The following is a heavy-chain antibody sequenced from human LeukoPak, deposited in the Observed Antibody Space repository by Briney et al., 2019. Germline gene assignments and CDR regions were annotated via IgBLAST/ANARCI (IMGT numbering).Heavy chain of an antibody. Sequence: PGGSLRLSCAASGFTFSNAWMSWVRQAPGKGLEWVGRIKSKTDGGTTDYAAPVKGRFTISRDDSKNTLYRQMNSLKTEDTAVYYRTTLTTGDYFDYWGQGTLVTVSS. J-gene: IGHJ4*02. V-gene: IGHV3-15*01. CDR3: TTLTTGDYFDY. CDR1: GFTFSNAW. CDR2: IKSKTDGGTT. D-gene: IGHD1-1*01.